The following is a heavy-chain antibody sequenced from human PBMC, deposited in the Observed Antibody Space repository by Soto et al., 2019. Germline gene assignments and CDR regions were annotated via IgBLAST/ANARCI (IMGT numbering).Heavy chain of an antibody. J-gene: IGHJ4*02. CDR2: IYYSGST. V-gene: IGHV4-39*01. D-gene: IGHD6-19*01. CDR3: ARIAVDGAQEY. CDR1: GGSISSSSYY. Sequence: SETLSLTCTVSGGSISSSSYYWGWIRQPPGKGLEWIGSIYYSGSTYYNPSLKSRVTISVDTAKNQFSLKLSSVTAADTAVYYCARIAVDGAQEYWGQGTLVTVSS.